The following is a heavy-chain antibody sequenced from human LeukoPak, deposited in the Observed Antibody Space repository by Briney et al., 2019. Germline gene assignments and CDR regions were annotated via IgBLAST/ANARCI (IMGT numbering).Heavy chain of an antibody. CDR1: GFTFSNYW. J-gene: IGHJ4*02. CDR2: IKVDGSET. CDR3: ARDFAHVRYHGSSGYTN. D-gene: IGHD3-22*01. V-gene: IGHV3-7*01. Sequence: GGSLRLSCAASGFTFSNYWMSWVRQVPGKGLEWLANIKVDGSETYYVDSLKGRFTISRDNAKNSVYLQMNSLRVEDTAVYYCARDFAHVRYHGSSGYTNWGQGTLVTVSS.